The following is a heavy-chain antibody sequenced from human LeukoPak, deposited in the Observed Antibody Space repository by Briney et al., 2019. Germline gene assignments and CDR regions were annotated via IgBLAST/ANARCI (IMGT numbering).Heavy chain of an antibody. D-gene: IGHD2-2*01. CDR3: ARGRPGPDY. Sequence: SETLSLTCADYGGSFSGYYWSWIRQPPGKGLEWIGEINHSGSTNYNPSLKGRVTISVHTSKNQFSLKLSSVTAAATAVYYCARGRPGPDYWGQGTLVTVSS. CDR2: INHSGST. CDR1: GGSFSGYY. J-gene: IGHJ4*02. V-gene: IGHV4-34*01.